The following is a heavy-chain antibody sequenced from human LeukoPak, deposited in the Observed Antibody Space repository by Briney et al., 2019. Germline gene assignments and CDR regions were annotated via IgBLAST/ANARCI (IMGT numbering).Heavy chain of an antibody. Sequence: SENLSFTCTVSGGSIGSRTYYWGWIRQPPGKGLECIGSLSYSGSTSYNPPLTSRVTISGDTSTNQFSLKLSSVTAADTAVYYCASERLGYCSSSSCPFDYWGQGTLVTVSS. CDR3: ASERLGYCSSSSCPFDY. D-gene: IGHD2-2*01. J-gene: IGHJ4*02. CDR1: GGSIGSRTYY. CDR2: LSYSGST. V-gene: IGHV4-39*01.